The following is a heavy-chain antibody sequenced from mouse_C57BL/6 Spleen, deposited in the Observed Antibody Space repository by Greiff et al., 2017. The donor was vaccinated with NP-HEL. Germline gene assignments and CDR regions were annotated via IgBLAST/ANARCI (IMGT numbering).Heavy chain of an antibody. D-gene: IGHD1-1*02. J-gene: IGHJ2*01. CDR2: ISGGGGNT. CDR1: GFTFSSYT. V-gene: IGHV5-9*01. CDR3: ARHEGSYLFDY. Sequence: EVQRVESGGGLVKPGGSLKLSCAASGFTFSSYTMSWVRQTPEKRLEWVATISGGGGNTYYPDSVKGRFTIARDKAKNTLYLQMSSLRSEDTALYYCARHEGSYLFDYWGQGTTLTVSS.